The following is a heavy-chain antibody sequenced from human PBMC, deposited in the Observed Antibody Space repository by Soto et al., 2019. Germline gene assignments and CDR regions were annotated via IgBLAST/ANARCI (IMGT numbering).Heavy chain of an antibody. CDR2: ITYDGSNK. CDR1: GFDFDNYG. D-gene: IGHD1-7*01. Sequence: GGSLRLSCQASGFDFDNYGMHWVRQAPGKGLEWVAVITYDGSNKYYADSVKGRFTISRDNSKNTLSLHLNTLKPEDTAVYHCAKDRVGGTFYTPLGFWGQGTLVTVSS. V-gene: IGHV3-30*18. CDR3: AKDRVGGTFYTPLGF. J-gene: IGHJ4*02.